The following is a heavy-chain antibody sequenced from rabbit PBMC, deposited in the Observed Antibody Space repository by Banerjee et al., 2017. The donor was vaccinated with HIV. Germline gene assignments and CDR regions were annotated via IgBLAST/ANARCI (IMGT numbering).Heavy chain of an antibody. D-gene: IGHD6-1*01. CDR3: ARDGAGGYGDGNL. Sequence: HLKESGGGLVQPGGSLKLSCTASGFTLSSYYMNWVRQAPGKGLEWIGYIDPVFGITYYANWVNGRFSISRENAQNTVLLQMTSLTAADTATYFCARDGAGGYGDGNLWGPGTLVTVS. V-gene: IGHV1S7*01. CDR2: IDPVFGIT. J-gene: IGHJ4*01. CDR1: GFTLSSYY.